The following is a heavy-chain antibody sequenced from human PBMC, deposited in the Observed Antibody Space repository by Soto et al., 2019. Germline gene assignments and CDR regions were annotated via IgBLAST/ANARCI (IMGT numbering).Heavy chain of an antibody. J-gene: IGHJ4*02. CDR2: ISAYNGNT. V-gene: IGHV1-18*01. D-gene: IGHD3-22*01. Sequence: ASVKVSCKASGYTFTSYGISWVRQAPGQGLEWMGWISAYNGNTNYAQKLQGRVTMTTDTSTSTAYMELRSLRSDDTAVYYCARNRRGVVVITHYFDYWGQGTLVTVSS. CDR1: GYTFTSYG. CDR3: ARNRRGVVVITHYFDY.